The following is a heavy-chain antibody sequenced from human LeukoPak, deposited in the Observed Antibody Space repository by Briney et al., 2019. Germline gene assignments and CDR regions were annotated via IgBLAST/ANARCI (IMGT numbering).Heavy chain of an antibody. Sequence: PSEALSLTCTVSGGSISGYYWGWIRQPPGKGLDWIGFTHYTGSTSYNPSLKSRVTISVDTSKNQFSLQLSSVTAADTAVYYCARYLLLGSTTRGAYDLWGQGTMVTVSS. V-gene: IGHV4-59*08. CDR3: ARYLLLGSTTRGAYDL. CDR2: THYTGST. CDR1: GGSISGYY. D-gene: IGHD2/OR15-2a*01. J-gene: IGHJ3*01.